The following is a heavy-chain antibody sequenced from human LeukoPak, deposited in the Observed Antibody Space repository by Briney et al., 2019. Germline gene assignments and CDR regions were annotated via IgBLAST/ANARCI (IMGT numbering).Heavy chain of an antibody. J-gene: IGHJ5*02. CDR3: AKGSSGYFADL. CDR1: GFVFNNYG. V-gene: IGHV3-23*01. Sequence: GGSLRLSCAASGFVFNNYGLIWVRQAPGKGLEWVSAISNDGGGTQYADFVEGRFTISRDNSKNTLFLQMSSLRAEDTALYYCAKGSSGYFADLWGQGTLVTVSS. CDR2: ISNDGGGT. D-gene: IGHD3-22*01.